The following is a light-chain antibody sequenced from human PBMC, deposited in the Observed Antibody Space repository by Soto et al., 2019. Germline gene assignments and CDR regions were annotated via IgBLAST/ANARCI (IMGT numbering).Light chain of an antibody. CDR3: QQYNNWPRT. V-gene: IGKV3-15*01. CDR2: GAS. CDR1: QSVSNN. Sequence: QSPGTLSLSPWERATLSCSVSQSVSNNYLAWYQQKPGHAPRLLIYGASTRATGIPARFSGSGSGTEFTLTISSLQSEDFAVYYCQQYNNWPRTFCQGTKVDI. J-gene: IGKJ1*01.